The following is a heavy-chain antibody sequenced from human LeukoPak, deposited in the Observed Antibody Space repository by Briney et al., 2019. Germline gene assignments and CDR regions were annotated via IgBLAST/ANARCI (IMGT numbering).Heavy chain of an antibody. CDR3: ARQTTTTTYAS. J-gene: IGHJ5*02. Sequence: PGESLKISCKGSGYRFTCYWITWVRQMPGKGLEWMGIIYPSDSDTTYSPSFQGQLTISADKSISTAYLQWNSLKASDTAMYYCARQTTTTTYASWGQGTLVTVSS. D-gene: IGHD4-11*01. CDR2: IYPSDSDT. V-gene: IGHV5-51*01. CDR1: GYRFTCYW.